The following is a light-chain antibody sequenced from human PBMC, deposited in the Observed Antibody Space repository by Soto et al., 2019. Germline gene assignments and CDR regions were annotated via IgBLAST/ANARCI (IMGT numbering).Light chain of an antibody. CDR3: QSYDSSLTGSKV. V-gene: IGLV1-40*01. J-gene: IGLJ1*01. CDR1: SSNIGAGFD. CDR2: GNN. Sequence: QSVLTQPPSVSGAPGQRVIISCTGSSSNIGAGFDVHWYQQLPGTAPKLLIYGNNNRPSGVPDRFSGSKSGTSASLAIIGLQAEDEADYYCQSYDSSLTGSKVFGGGTKLTVL.